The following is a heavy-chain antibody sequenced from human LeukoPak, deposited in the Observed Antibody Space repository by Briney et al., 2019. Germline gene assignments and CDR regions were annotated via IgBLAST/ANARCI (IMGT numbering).Heavy chain of an antibody. CDR3: ARHELSPNYLDY. V-gene: IGHV4-39*01. D-gene: IGHD3-16*02. Sequence: SETLSLTCTVSGGSISSSSYYWGWIRQPPGKGLEWIGSIYYSGSTYYNLSLKSRVTISVDTSKNQFSLKLSSVTAADTAVYYCARHELSPNYLDYWGQGTLVTVSS. CDR1: GGSISSSSYY. J-gene: IGHJ4*02. CDR2: IYYSGST.